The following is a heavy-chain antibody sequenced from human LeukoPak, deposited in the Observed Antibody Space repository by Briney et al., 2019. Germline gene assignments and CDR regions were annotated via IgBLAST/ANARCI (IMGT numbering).Heavy chain of an antibody. J-gene: IGHJ6*02. CDR2: IIPSFDTA. CDR3: ARGRSAYYTMDV. Sequence: ASVKVSCKASGGTFSSYAISWVRQAPGRGLEWMGRIIPSFDTANYAQNFQGRVTIVADEPTSTVYMELTSLRSEDTATYFCARGRSAYYTMDVWGQGTTVTVSS. CDR1: GGTFSSYA. V-gene: IGHV1-69*13. D-gene: IGHD1-26*01.